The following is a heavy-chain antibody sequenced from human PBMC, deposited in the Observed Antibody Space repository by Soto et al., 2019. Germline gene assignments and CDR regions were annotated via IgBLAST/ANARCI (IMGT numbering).Heavy chain of an antibody. CDR3: ASLRYSGSYNCFDP. D-gene: IGHD1-26*01. J-gene: IGHJ5*02. CDR2: INPNSGGT. V-gene: IGHV1-2*02. Sequence: ASVKVSCKASGYTFTGYYMHWVRQAPGQGLEWMGWINPNSGGTNYAQKFPGRVTMTRDTSTSTAYMELSRLRSDDTAVYYCASLRYSGSYNCFDPWGQGTLVTVSS. CDR1: GYTFTGYY.